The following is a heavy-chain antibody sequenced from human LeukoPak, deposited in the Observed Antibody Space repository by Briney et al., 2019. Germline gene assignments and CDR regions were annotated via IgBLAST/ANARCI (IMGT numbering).Heavy chain of an antibody. CDR2: ISVSGGST. J-gene: IGHJ4*02. CDR1: GFTFSSYA. D-gene: IGHD1-26*01. Sequence: GASLRLSCAASGFTFSSYAMSWVRQAPGKGLEWVSTISVSGGSTYYADSVKGRFTISRDNSKNTLYLQMNSLRAEDTAVYYCAKDNSKYRVGGEFDYWGQGTLVTVSS. CDR3: AKDNSKYRVGGEFDY. V-gene: IGHV3-23*01.